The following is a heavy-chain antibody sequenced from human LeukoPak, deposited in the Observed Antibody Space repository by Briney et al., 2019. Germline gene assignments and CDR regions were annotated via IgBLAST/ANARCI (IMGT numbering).Heavy chain of an antibody. V-gene: IGHV1-69*04. CDR3: SSTPGDSYYYYGMDV. J-gene: IGHJ6*02. Sequence: SVKVSCKASGGTFSSYAISWMRQASGQGLEWMGRIIPIFGIANYAQKFQGRVTITADKSTSTAYMELSSLRSEDTAVYYCSSTPGDSYYYYGMDVWGQGTTVTVSS. D-gene: IGHD3-16*01. CDR1: GGTFSSYA. CDR2: IIPIFGIA.